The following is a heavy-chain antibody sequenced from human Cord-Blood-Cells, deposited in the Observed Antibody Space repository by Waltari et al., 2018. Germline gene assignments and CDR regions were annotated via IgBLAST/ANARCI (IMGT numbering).Heavy chain of an antibody. D-gene: IGHD2-2*01. V-gene: IGHV4-34*01. CDR3: ARGHGELLSSTSCFDY. Sequence: QVQLQQWGAGLLKPSETLSLTCAAYGGSFTGSSWSWFRQPPGQGREWIGEINHSGITNYNPSLKSRVTISVDTSKNQFSLKLSSVTAADTAVYYCARGHGELLSSTSCFDYWGQGTLVTVSS. J-gene: IGHJ4*02. CDR2: INHSGIT. CDR1: GGSFTGSS.